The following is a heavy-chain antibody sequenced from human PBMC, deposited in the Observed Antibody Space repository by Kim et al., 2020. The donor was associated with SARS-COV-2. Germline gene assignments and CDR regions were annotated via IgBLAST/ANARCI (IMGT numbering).Heavy chain of an antibody. CDR2: IYYSGST. CDR3: ARDSAWGGGDSSY. D-gene: IGHD2-21*02. Sequence: SETLSLTCTVSGGSISSGGYYWSWIRQHPGKGLEWIGYIYYSGSTYYNPSLKSRVTISVDTSKNQFSLKLSSVTAADTAVYYCARDSAWGGGDSSYWGQGTLVTVSS. V-gene: IGHV4-31*03. CDR1: GGSISSGGYY. J-gene: IGHJ4*02.